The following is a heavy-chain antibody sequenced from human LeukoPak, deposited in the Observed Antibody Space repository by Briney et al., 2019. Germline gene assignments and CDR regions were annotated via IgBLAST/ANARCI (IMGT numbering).Heavy chain of an antibody. CDR2: INRDGSEK. D-gene: IGHD3-10*01. V-gene: IGHV3-7*02. CDR1: GFTFSSYW. J-gene: IGHJ4*02. CDR3: RRGPPFFTN. Sequence: EGSLRLSCAASGFTFSSYWMTWVRQAPGKGLEWVAKINRDGSEKYYVDSVKGRFTISRDNAKSSLYLQMNSLRDEDTAVYYCRRGPPFFTNWGQGTLVTVSS.